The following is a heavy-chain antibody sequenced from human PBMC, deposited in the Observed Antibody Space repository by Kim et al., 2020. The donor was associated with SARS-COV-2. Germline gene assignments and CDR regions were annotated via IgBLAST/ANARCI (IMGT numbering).Heavy chain of an antibody. Sequence: GGSLRLSCAASGFTFSSYSMNWVRQAPGKGLEWFSSISSSSSYIYYADSVKGRFTISRDNAKNSLYLQMNSLRAEDTAVYYCARTYYYDSSGYYPFGYWGQVTLVTVSS. CDR2: ISSSSSYI. CDR1: GFTFSSYS. CDR3: ARTYYYDSSGYYPFGY. J-gene: IGHJ4*02. V-gene: IGHV3-21*01. D-gene: IGHD3-22*01.